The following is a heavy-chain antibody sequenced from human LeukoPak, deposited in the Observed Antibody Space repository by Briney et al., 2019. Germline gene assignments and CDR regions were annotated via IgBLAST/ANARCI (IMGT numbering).Heavy chain of an antibody. Sequence: GGSLRLSCAASGFTFNNYYMSWIRRAPGKGLEWISYISISGYSTYYADSVKGRFTISRDNAKSSLYLQMNNLRPEDTAFYYCARRYDFWSGYYGWFDPWGQGTLVTVSS. V-gene: IGHV3-11*04. D-gene: IGHD3-3*01. CDR3: ARRYDFWSGYYGWFDP. CDR1: GFTFNNYY. CDR2: ISISGYST. J-gene: IGHJ5*02.